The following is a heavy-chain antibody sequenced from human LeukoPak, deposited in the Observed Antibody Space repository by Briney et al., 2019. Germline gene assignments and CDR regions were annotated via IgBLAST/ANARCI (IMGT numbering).Heavy chain of an antibody. Sequence: PGGSLRLSCTASGLTFGDYAMSWVRQAPGKGLEWVGFIRSKAYGGTTEYAASVKGRFTISRDDSKSIAYLQMNSLKTEDTAVYYCTREGFVVVPAAARGFDYWGQGTLVTVSS. D-gene: IGHD2-2*01. V-gene: IGHV3-49*04. CDR2: IRSKAYGGTT. CDR1: GLTFGDYA. J-gene: IGHJ4*02. CDR3: TREGFVVVPAAARGFDY.